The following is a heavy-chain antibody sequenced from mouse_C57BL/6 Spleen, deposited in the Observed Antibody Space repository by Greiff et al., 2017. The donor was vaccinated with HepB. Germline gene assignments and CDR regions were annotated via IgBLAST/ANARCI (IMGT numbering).Heavy chain of an antibody. CDR3: ARYRYGDWYFDV. J-gene: IGHJ1*03. CDR2: IDPSDSET. Sequence: QVQLQQPGAELVRPGSSVKLSCKASGYTFTSYWMHWVKQRPIQGLEWIGNIDPSDSETHYNQKFKDKATLTVDKSSSTAYMQLSSLTSEDSAVYYCARYRYGDWYFDVWGTGTTVTVSS. V-gene: IGHV1-52*01. D-gene: IGHD1-1*02. CDR1: GYTFTSYW.